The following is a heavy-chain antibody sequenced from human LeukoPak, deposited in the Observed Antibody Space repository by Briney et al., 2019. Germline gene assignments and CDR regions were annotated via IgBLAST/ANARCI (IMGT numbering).Heavy chain of an antibody. CDR3: ARVVRGGWYYFDY. CDR2: IYYSGST. D-gene: IGHD6-19*01. J-gene: IGHJ4*02. CDR1: GGSISSGGYY. Sequence: SETLSLTCTVSGGSISSGGYYWSWIRQHPGKGLEWIGYIYYSGSTYYNPSLKSRVTISVDTSKNQFSLKLSSVTAADTAVYYCARVVRGGWYYFDYWGQGTLVTVSS. V-gene: IGHV4-31*03.